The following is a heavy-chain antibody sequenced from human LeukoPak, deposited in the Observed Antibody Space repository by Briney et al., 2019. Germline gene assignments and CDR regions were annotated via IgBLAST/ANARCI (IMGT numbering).Heavy chain of an antibody. CDR1: GFTFSSYS. D-gene: IGHD3-3*01. Sequence: GGSLRLSCAASGFTFSSYSMNWVRQAPGKGLEWVSYISSSSSSTIYYADSVKGRFTISRDNAKNSLYLQMNSLRAEDTAVYYCASLPNYDFWSGSYGMDVWGQGTTVTVSS. J-gene: IGHJ6*02. V-gene: IGHV3-48*01. CDR2: ISSSSSSTI. CDR3: ASLPNYDFWSGSYGMDV.